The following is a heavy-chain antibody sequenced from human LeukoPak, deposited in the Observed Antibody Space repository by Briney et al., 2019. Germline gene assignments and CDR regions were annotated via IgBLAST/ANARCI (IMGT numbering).Heavy chain of an antibody. CDR3: ARAPVTSCRGAFCYPFDY. D-gene: IGHD2-15*01. J-gene: IGHJ4*02. CDR2: ISDRSDKT. CDR1: GFTFSSYA. V-gene: IGHV3-23*01. Sequence: PGGSLRLSCAASGFTFSSYAMNWVRQAPGKGLEWVSTISDRSDKTYYADSVRGRFTISRDNSKNTLFLQMNRLRVEDAAVYYCARAPVTSCRGAFCYPFDYWGQGTLVTVSS.